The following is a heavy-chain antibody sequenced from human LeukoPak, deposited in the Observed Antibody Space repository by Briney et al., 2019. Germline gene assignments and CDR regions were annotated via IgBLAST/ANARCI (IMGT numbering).Heavy chain of an antibody. CDR2: IYYSGRT. V-gene: IGHV4-59*01. Sequence: SETLSLTCTVSGGSFSSYYWSWIRQPPGKGLEWIGYIYYSGRTNYIPSLKSRVTISVDTSKNQFSLKLSSVTAADKAVYFCARSIIYGGTSDYYYGMDVWGQGTTVTVSS. CDR1: GGSFSSYY. CDR3: ARSIIYGGTSDYYYGMDV. J-gene: IGHJ6*02. D-gene: IGHD4-23*01.